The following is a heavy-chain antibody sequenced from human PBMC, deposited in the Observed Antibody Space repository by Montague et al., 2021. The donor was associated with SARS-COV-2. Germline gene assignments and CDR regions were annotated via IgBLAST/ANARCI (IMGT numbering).Heavy chain of an antibody. CDR2: IYISGST. D-gene: IGHD2-2*01. J-gene: IGHJ6*02. Sequence: ILSLTCSVSGGSISSGSYYWSWIRQPAGKGLEWIGRIYISGSTNYNPSLKSRVTMSVDTFKNQFSLKLSSVTAADTAVYYCARTVVVPAAMSRYYGMDVWGQGTSVTVSS. CDR1: GGSISSGSYY. CDR3: ARTVVVPAAMSRYYGMDV. V-gene: IGHV4-61*02.